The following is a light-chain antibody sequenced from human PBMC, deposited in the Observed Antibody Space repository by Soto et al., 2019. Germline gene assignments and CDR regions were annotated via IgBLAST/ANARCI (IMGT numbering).Light chain of an antibody. CDR3: QKYDSAPLT. J-gene: IGKJ4*01. Sequence: DIPMTQSPSSLTASVGDRVTISCRASQGFSTSLAWYQQKPGKVPTLLICGASILQSGVPSRFSGSGSGTEFTLTISSLQPEDVGTYYCQKYDSAPLTFGGGTKVEI. V-gene: IGKV1-27*01. CDR1: QGFSTS. CDR2: GAS.